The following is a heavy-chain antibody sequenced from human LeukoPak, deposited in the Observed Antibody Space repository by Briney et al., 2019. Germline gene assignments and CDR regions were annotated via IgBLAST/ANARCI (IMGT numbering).Heavy chain of an antibody. CDR1: GGSMSSSAYY. D-gene: IGHD4-23*01. Sequence: PSETLSLTCSVSGGSMSSSAYYWSWIRQPPGKGLEWIGYIYYSGSTYYNPSLKSRVTISVDTSKNQFSLKLSSVTAADTAVYYCARDVRGNGGYNWFDPWGQGTLVTVSS. J-gene: IGHJ5*02. CDR2: IYYSGST. V-gene: IGHV4-30-4*08. CDR3: ARDVRGNGGYNWFDP.